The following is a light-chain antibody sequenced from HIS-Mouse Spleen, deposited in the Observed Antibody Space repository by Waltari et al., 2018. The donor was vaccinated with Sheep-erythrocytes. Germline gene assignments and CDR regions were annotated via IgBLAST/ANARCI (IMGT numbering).Light chain of an antibody. CDR1: SSNIGSNT. V-gene: IGLV1-44*01. CDR2: SNN. Sequence: QSVLTQPPSASGTPGQRVTLSCSGSSSNIGSNTLNWYQQLPGTAPKLLIYSNNQRPSGVPDRFSGSKSGTSASLAISGLQAEDEADYYCCSYAGSFYVFGTGTKVTVL. CDR3: CSYAGSFYV. J-gene: IGLJ1*01.